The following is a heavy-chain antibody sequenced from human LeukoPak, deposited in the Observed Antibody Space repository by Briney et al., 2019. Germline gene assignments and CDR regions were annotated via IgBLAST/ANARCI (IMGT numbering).Heavy chain of an antibody. CDR3: ATRRTGGSGAFDI. D-gene: IGHD1-14*01. CDR2: IYYSGST. Sequence: KSSETLSLTCTVSGGSISSGGYYWSWIRQHPGKGLEWIGYIYYSGSTYYNPSLESRVTISVDTSKNQFSLKLSSVTAADTAVYYCATRRTGGSGAFDIWGQGTMVTVSS. J-gene: IGHJ3*02. V-gene: IGHV4-31*03. CDR1: GGSISSGGYY.